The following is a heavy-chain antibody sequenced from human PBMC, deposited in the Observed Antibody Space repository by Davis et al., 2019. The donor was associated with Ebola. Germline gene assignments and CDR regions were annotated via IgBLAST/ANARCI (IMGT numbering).Heavy chain of an antibody. J-gene: IGHJ6*02. CDR3: AKGYGSGSYYYYYHYGMDV. CDR1: GFTFDDYA. CDR2: ISWISGSI. D-gene: IGHD3-10*01. V-gene: IGHV3-9*01. Sequence: SLKISCAASGFTFDDYAMHWVRQAPGKGLAWVSGISWISGSICYADSVKGRFTISRDNAKNSLYLQMNSLRAEDTALYYCAKGYGSGSYYYYYHYGMDVWGQGTTVTVSS.